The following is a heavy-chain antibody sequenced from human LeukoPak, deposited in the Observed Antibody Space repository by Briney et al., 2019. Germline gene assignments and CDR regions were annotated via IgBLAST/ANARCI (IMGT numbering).Heavy chain of an antibody. CDR3: AKEASYCTNGVCFHDAFDI. D-gene: IGHD2-8*01. J-gene: IGHJ3*02. V-gene: IGHV3-9*03. Sequence: QPGRSLRRSCAASGFTFDDYAMHWVRQAPGKGLEWVSGISWNSGSIGYADSVKGRFTISRDNAKNSLYLQMNSLRAEDMALYYCAKEASYCTNGVCFHDAFDIWGQGTMVTVSS. CDR1: GFTFDDYA. CDR2: ISWNSGSI.